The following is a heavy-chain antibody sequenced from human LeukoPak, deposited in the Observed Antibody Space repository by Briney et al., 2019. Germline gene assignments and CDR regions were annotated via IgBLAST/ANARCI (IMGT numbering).Heavy chain of an antibody. CDR1: GFTFSSYG. J-gene: IGHJ4*02. V-gene: IGHV3-33*06. CDR2: VWYDGSKK. CDR3: AKNYGGNSGGIFDY. Sequence: GRSLRLSCAASGFTFSSYGMHWVRQAPGKGLEWVAVVWYDGSKKYSADSVKGRITISRDDSKNTLYLQMNSLSAEDTAVYYCAKNYGGNSGGIFDYWGQGTLVTVSS. D-gene: IGHD4-23*01.